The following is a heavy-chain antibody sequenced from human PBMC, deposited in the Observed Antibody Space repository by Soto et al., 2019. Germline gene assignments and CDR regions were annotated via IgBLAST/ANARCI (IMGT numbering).Heavy chain of an antibody. J-gene: IGHJ1*01. CDR1: GFTFRSYV. V-gene: IGHV3-30*19. Sequence: QVQLVESGGGVVQPGTSLRLSCVGSGFTFRSYVIHWVRQAPGKGLEWVAHTSYDGSNKYYGDSVKGRFTISRDNSRNTVDLQMDSLRREDTALYYCARWGTTGGLDVWGQGTLVSVSS. CDR2: TSYDGSNK. CDR3: ARWGTTGGLDV. D-gene: IGHD3-16*01.